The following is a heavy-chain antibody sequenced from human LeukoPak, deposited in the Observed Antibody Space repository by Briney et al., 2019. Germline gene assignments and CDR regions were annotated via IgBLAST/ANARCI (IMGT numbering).Heavy chain of an antibody. D-gene: IGHD5/OR15-5a*01. V-gene: IGHV1-18*01. J-gene: IGHJ6*02. Sequence: AAVKVSCKASDYTFTSYGISWVRQAPGQGLEWMGWISAYNDNANYAQKLQGRVTMTTDTTTSTAYMELRCLRSDDTAVYYCARDLQDKVWLGAVYYYYGMDVWGQGTTVTVSS. CDR1: DYTFTSYG. CDR2: ISAYNDNA. CDR3: ARDLQDKVWLGAVYYYYGMDV.